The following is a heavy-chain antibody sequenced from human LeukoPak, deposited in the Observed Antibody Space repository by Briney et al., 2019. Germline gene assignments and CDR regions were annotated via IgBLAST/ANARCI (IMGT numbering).Heavy chain of an antibody. Sequence: GGSLRLSYAASGFTFSSYAMSWVRQAPGKGLEWVSAISGSGGSTYYADSVKGRFTISRDNSKNTLYLQMNSLRAEDTAVYYCARTRGNYYYDSSGQDHDAFDIWGQGTMVTVSS. J-gene: IGHJ3*02. D-gene: IGHD3-22*01. V-gene: IGHV3-23*01. CDR2: ISGSGGST. CDR1: GFTFSSYA. CDR3: ARTRGNYYYDSSGQDHDAFDI.